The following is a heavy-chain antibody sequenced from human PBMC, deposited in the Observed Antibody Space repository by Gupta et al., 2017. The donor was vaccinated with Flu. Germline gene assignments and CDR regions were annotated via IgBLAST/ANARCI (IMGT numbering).Heavy chain of an antibody. V-gene: IGHV3-23*01. D-gene: IGHD4-17*01. Sequence: EVQLLESGGDLAQPGGSLRLSCAASGFTFSAFGMRWVCQAPGKGLEWVSTISGGTTYYADSVKGRFTISRDTSRNTLFLQMNSLRAEDTAVYYCVKDAGYGEYAYWGQGTLLTVSS. J-gene: IGHJ1*01. CDR3: VKDAGYGEYAY. CDR2: ISGGTT. CDR1: GFTFSAFG.